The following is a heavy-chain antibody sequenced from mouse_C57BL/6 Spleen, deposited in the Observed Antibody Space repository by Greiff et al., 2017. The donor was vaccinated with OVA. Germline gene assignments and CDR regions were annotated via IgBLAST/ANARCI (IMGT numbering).Heavy chain of an antibody. J-gene: IGHJ4*01. CDR2: IRSKSNNYAT. V-gene: IGHV10-1*01. CDR1: GFSFNTYA. Sequence: EVQLVESGGGLVQPKGSLKLSCAASGFSFNTYAMNWVRQAPGKGLEWVARIRSKSNNYATYYADSVKDRITISRDDSESKLYLKMNNLKTEDTAMYYCVRAIYYGYDYAMDYWGQGTSVTVSS. D-gene: IGHD2-2*01. CDR3: VRAIYYGYDYAMDY.